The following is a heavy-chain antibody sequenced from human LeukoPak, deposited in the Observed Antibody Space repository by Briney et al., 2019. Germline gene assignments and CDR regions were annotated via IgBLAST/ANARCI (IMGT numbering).Heavy chain of an antibody. CDR1: GFTFSSHW. J-gene: IGHJ4*02. Sequence: GGSLRLSCAASGFTFSSHWMHWVRQAPGKGLVWVSRINGDGSNTTYADSVKGRFTISRDNSKSTLILQMNSLRVEDTALYYCTKRVKYGGTWDHFADWGQGTLVTVSS. D-gene: IGHD1-26*01. V-gene: IGHV3-74*03. CDR2: INGDGSNT. CDR3: TKRVKYGGTWDHFAD.